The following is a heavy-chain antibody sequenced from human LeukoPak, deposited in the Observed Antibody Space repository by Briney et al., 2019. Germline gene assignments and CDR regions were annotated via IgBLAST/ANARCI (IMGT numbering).Heavy chain of an antibody. Sequence: PSETLSLTCSVSGGSINHYYGTWIRQPPGRGLEWIGFIYYTGTTNYNPSLKSRVTISVDTSKNQFSLKLSSVTAADTAVYYCARDSITIFGVVISPPYYFDYWGQGTLVTVSS. CDR2: IYYTGTT. D-gene: IGHD3-3*01. CDR3: ARDSITIFGVVISPPYYFDY. J-gene: IGHJ4*02. V-gene: IGHV4-59*01. CDR1: GGSINHYY.